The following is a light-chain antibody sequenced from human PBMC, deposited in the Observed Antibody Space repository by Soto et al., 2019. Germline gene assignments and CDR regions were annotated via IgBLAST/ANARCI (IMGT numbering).Light chain of an antibody. CDR3: QQDGSSPLG. V-gene: IGKV3-20*01. J-gene: IGKJ4*01. Sequence: EIVLTQSPGTLSLSPGERATLSCRASQSVSSSYLAWYQQKPGQAPRLLIYGASSRATGIPDRFSGSGSRPDFTLTISRLEPEDFAVYYCQQDGSSPLGFGGGTKVEIK. CDR2: GAS. CDR1: QSVSSSY.